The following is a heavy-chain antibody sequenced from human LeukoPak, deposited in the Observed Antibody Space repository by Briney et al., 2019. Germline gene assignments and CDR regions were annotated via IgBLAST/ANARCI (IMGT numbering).Heavy chain of an antibody. CDR1: GYTFTNYY. CDR2: INPSGSST. J-gene: IGHJ4*02. Sequence: ASVKVSCKASGYTFTNYYMHWVRQAPGQGLEWMGMINPSGSSTTYAQKFQVRVTMTTDTSTSTVCMQLSSLRSEDTAVYYCARGGRWSKSWGVTRVEDYWGQGTLVTVSS. D-gene: IGHD2-21*02. V-gene: IGHV1-46*01. CDR3: ARGGRWSKSWGVTRVEDY.